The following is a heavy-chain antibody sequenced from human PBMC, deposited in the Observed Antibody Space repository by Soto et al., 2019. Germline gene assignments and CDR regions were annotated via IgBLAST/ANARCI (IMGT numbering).Heavy chain of an antibody. CDR1: GYTFSSFR. CDR3: ARGCSSTYYYSAFDI. V-gene: IGHV1-18*01. J-gene: IGHJ3*02. Sequence: ASVKVSCKASGYTFSSFRINWVLQAPGKGVVWVRWSRTYNGNKKYRQKLKGRVTMSTDTSTSTAYMEVRSLRFDDTAVYYCARGCSSTYYYSAFDIWGEGTVVTVSS. D-gene: IGHD2-2*01. CDR2: SRTYNGNK.